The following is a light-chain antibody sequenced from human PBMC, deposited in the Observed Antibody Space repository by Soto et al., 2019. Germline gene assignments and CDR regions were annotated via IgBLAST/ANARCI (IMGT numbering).Light chain of an antibody. CDR3: QQYGTSPYT. V-gene: IGKV3-20*01. Sequence: EIVWTQSQGTLSWSPGERATLSGRASQSVGGNNLAWYQKSPGQPPSLLIYGASNRANGVPDRFSGSGSGTDFTLTISRLEPEDFSVYYCQQYGTSPYTFGQGTKLEIK. CDR1: QSVGGNN. CDR2: GAS. J-gene: IGKJ2*01.